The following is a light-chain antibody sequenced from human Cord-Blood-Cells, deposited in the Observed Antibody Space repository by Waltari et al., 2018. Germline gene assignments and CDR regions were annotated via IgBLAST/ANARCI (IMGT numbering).Light chain of an antibody. CDR3: SSYTSSSTVV. Sequence: QSALTQPASVSGSPGQSITISCTGTSSDVGGYNYVSWYQQHPGKAPKLMIYYVRNRPSGVSNRFSGSKSGNTASLTISGLQAEDEADYYCSSYTSSSTVVFGGGTKLTVL. CDR1: SSDVGGYNY. J-gene: IGLJ2*01. V-gene: IGLV2-14*01. CDR2: YVR.